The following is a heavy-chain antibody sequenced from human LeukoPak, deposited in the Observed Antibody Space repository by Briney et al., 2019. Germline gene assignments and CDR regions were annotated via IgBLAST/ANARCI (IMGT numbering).Heavy chain of an antibody. V-gene: IGHV3-48*03. D-gene: IGHD3-10*01. CDR1: GFTFSNYE. CDR2: ITSSGGTK. J-gene: IGHJ4*02. CDR3: ASRPPPSRGPYDY. Sequence: PGGSLRLSCAASGFTFSNYEMNWVRQAPGKGLEWVSYITSSGGTKYYADSAKGRFTISRDNANNSLYLQMHSLRAEDTAVYYCASRPPPSRGPYDYWGQGTLVTVSS.